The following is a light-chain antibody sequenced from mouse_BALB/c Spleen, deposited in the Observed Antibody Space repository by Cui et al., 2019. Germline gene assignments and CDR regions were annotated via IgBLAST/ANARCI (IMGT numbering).Light chain of an antibody. CDR3: QQQSSNPHT. CDR1: SSVSY. J-gene: IGKJ4*01. Sequence: QIVLTQSPAIMFASPGGKVTMTCRASSSVSYMHWYQQKSGTSPKRWIYDTSKLASGVPARFSGSGSGTSFSLTISSMEAEDAAIYYCQQQSSNPHTFGWGTKLEIK. V-gene: IGKV4-59*01. CDR2: DTS.